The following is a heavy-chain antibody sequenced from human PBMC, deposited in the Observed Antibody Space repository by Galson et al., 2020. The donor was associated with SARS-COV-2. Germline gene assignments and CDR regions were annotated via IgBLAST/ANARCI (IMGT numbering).Heavy chain of an antibody. J-gene: IGHJ6*03. Sequence: GGSLRLSCAASGFTFSSYSMNWVRQAPGQGLEWVSSISSSSSYIYYADSVKGRFTISRDNAKNSLYLQMNSLRAEDTAVYYCARDGSYFYYYYYYMDVWGKGTTVTVSS. CDR3: ARDGSYFYYYYYYMDV. V-gene: IGHV3-21*01. CDR2: ISSSSSYI. D-gene: IGHD1-26*01. CDR1: GFTFSSYS.